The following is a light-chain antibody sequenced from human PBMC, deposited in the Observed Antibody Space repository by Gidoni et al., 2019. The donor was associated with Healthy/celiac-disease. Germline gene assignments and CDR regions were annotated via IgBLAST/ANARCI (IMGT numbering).Light chain of an antibody. CDR3: QQYGSSPRT. J-gene: IGKJ4*01. CDR1: QSVSSSY. CDR2: GAS. V-gene: IGKV3-20*01. Sequence: DIVLTQSPGTLSLSPGERATHSCRASQSVSSSYLAWYQQKPGQAPRLLIYGASSRATGIPDRFSGSGSGTDFTLTISRLEPEDFAVDYCQQYGSSPRTFGGGTKVEIK.